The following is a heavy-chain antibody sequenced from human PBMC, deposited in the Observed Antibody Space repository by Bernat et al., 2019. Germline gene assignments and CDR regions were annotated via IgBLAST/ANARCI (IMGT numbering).Heavy chain of an antibody. V-gene: IGHV3-23*01. J-gene: IGHJ6*02. Sequence: EVQLLESGGGLVQPGGSLRLSCAASGFTLSTYAMSWVRQAPGRGLEWVSGLTGSGGSTYYADSVKGRFTISRDNSKNTLYLQMNSLRVEDTAVYYCAKGPTTLTTYYNYYGMDVWGQGTTVTVSS. CDR2: LTGSGGST. D-gene: IGHD4-17*01. CDR1: GFTLSTYA. CDR3: AKGPTTLTTYYNYYGMDV.